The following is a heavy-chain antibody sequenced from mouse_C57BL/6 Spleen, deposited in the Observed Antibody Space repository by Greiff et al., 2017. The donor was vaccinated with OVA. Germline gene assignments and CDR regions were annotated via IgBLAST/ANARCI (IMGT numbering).Heavy chain of an antibody. CDR1: GYTFTSYT. Sequence: QVQLKQSGAELARPGASVKMSCKASGYTFTSYTMHWVKQRPGQGLEWIGYINPSSGYTKYNQKFKDKATLTADKSSSTAYMQLSSLTSEDSAVYYCAREGAYYSNYDRYAMDYWGQGTSVTVSS. V-gene: IGHV1-4*01. J-gene: IGHJ4*01. CDR2: INPSSGYT. CDR3: AREGAYYSNYDRYAMDY. D-gene: IGHD2-5*01.